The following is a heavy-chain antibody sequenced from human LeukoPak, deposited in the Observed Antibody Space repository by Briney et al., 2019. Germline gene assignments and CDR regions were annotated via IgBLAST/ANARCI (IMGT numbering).Heavy chain of an antibody. V-gene: IGHV2-70*11. CDR2: IDWDDDK. CDR3: ARIRSGSYSMDY. D-gene: IGHD1-26*01. CDR1: GFSLSTSGVG. Sequence: SGPTLVNPTQTLTLTCTFSGFSLSTSGVGVGWIRQPPGKALEWLARIDWDDDKYYSSSLKTRLTISKDTSRNQVVLTMTNMDPVDTATYYCARIRSGSYSMDYWGQGTLVIVSS. J-gene: IGHJ4*02.